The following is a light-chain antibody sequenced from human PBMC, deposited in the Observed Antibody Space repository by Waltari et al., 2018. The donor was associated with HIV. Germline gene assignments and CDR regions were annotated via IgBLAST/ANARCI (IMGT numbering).Light chain of an antibody. CDR3: QSHDSSLSGYV. CDR1: SSNIGAGYH. Sequence: QSVLTQPPSVSGAPGQRVTISCTGSSSNIGAGYHVHWYQQLPGTAPKLLIYGNSKRASGVPGRFSGSKSGTSASLAITGLQAEDEADYHCQSHDSSLSGYVFGTGTKVTVL. CDR2: GNS. J-gene: IGLJ1*01. V-gene: IGLV1-40*01.